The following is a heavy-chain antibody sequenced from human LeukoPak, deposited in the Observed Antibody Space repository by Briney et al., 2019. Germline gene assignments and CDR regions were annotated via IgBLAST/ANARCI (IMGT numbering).Heavy chain of an antibody. Sequence: SETLSLTCAVYGGSFSGYYWSWIRQPPGKGLEWIGEINHSGSTNYNPSPESRFTISVDTSRKQFSLRLNSATAADTAVYYCARKRGYSGSGSRYFDLWGRGTLVTVSS. V-gene: IGHV4-34*01. D-gene: IGHD3-10*01. CDR2: INHSGST. CDR1: GGSFSGYY. J-gene: IGHJ2*01. CDR3: ARKRGYSGSGSRYFDL.